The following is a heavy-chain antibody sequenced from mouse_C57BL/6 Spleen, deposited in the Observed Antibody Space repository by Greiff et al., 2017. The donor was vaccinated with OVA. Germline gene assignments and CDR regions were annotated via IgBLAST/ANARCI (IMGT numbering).Heavy chain of an antibody. V-gene: IGHV1-69*01. J-gene: IGHJ2*01. CDR2: IDPSDSYT. CDR1: GYTFTSYW. D-gene: IGHD2-1*01. Sequence: QVQLKQPGAELVMPGASVKLSCKASGYTFTSYWMHWVKQRPGQGLEWIGEIDPSDSYTNYNQKFKGKSTLTVDKSSSTAYMQLSSLTSEDSAVYYCARGGDGNPLFDYWGQGTTLTVSS. CDR3: ARGGDGNPLFDY.